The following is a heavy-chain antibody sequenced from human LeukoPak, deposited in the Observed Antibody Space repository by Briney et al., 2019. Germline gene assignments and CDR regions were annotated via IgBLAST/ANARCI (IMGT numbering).Heavy chain of an antibody. CDR1: GGSISAYY. Sequence: SETLSLTRTVSGGSISAYYWSWIRQPAGKGLEWIGRMSTSGRTNYSPSLKSRVTMSVDTSKKQISLKLSSVTAADTAVYYCARVNYYGSGSSYGMDVWGQGTTVTVSS. J-gene: IGHJ6*02. CDR3: ARVNYYGSGSSYGMDV. D-gene: IGHD3-10*01. CDR2: MSTSGRT. V-gene: IGHV4-4*07.